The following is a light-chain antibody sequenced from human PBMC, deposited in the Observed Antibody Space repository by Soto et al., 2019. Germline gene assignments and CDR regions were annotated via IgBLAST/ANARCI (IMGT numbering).Light chain of an antibody. CDR3: CSYTTSSSYV. J-gene: IGLJ1*01. CDR2: DVN. V-gene: IGLV2-14*01. CDR1: SSDVGYYIF. Sequence: QSALTQPASVSGSPGQSITISCTGSSSDVGYYIFVSWYQQHPGKAPKLMIYDVNNRPSGVSNRFSGSKSGNTASLTISGLQAEDEADYYCCSYTTSSSYVFGTGTKLTDL.